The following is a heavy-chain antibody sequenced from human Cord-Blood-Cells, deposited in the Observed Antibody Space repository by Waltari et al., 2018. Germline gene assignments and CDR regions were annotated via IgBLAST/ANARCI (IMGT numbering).Heavy chain of an antibody. CDR1: GYSISSGYY. V-gene: IGHV4-38-2*01. CDR3: AAHDSLNWGLDY. J-gene: IGHJ4*02. Sequence: QVQLQESGPGLVKPSETLSITCAVSGYSISSGYYWGWIRPPPGKGLEWIGSIYHSGITYHIPSLKSRVTISVDASNHQFALKLSSVTAADTAVDYCAAHDSLNWGLDYWGQGTLVTVSS. D-gene: IGHD7-27*01. CDR2: IYHSGIT.